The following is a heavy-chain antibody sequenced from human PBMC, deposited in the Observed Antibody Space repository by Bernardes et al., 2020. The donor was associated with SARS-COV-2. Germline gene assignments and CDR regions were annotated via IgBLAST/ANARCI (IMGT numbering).Heavy chain of an antibody. Sequence: ASVKVSCKASGYTFTSYDINWVRQATGQGLEWMGWMNPNSGNTGYAQKFQGRVTMTRNTSISTAYMELSSLRSEDTAVYYCARRGVMVRGVMANLFSYSKKNNWFDPWGQGTLVTVSS. CDR2: MNPNSGNT. J-gene: IGHJ5*02. V-gene: IGHV1-8*01. CDR1: GYTFTSYD. CDR3: ARRGVMVRGVMANLFSYSKKNNWFDP. D-gene: IGHD3-10*01.